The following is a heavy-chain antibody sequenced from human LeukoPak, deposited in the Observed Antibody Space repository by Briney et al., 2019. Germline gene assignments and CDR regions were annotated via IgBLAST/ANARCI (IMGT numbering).Heavy chain of an antibody. V-gene: IGHV3-7*01. Sequence: PGGSLRLSCAASGFTFSSYSMNWVRQAPGKGLEWVANIKQDGSEKYYVDSVKGRFTISRDNAKNSLYLQMNSLRAEDTAVYYCARDPRIAARPSYFDYWGQGALVTVSS. CDR1: GFTFSSYS. D-gene: IGHD6-6*01. CDR3: ARDPRIAARPSYFDY. J-gene: IGHJ4*02. CDR2: IKQDGSEK.